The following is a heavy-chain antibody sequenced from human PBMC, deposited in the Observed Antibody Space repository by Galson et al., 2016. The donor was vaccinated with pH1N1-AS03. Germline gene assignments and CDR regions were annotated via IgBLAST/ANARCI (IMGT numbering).Heavy chain of an antibody. D-gene: IGHD2-15*01. Sequence: SLRLSCAASGFTFSTNWMSWVRQAPGKGLEWVSAIAGGGVTTYYADSVKGRFTISRDNSKNTLYLRINSLRAEDTAIYYCAKLSLGYCAYWGQGTLVTVSS. CDR2: IAGGGVTT. J-gene: IGHJ4*02. CDR1: GFTFSTNW. CDR3: AKLSLGYCAY. V-gene: IGHV3-23*01.